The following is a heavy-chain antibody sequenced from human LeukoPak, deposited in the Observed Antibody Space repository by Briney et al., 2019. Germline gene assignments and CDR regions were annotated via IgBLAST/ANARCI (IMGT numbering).Heavy chain of an antibody. Sequence: SETLSLTCTVSGGSISSYYWSWIRQPPGKGLEWIGYIYYSGSTNYNPSLKSRVIISVDTSKNQSSLKLSSVTAADTAVYYCATFIAAAGTPNYYYYYMDVWGKGTTVTVSS. CDR1: GGSISSYY. J-gene: IGHJ6*03. CDR2: IYYSGST. V-gene: IGHV4-59*01. CDR3: ATFIAAAGTPNYYYYYMDV. D-gene: IGHD6-13*01.